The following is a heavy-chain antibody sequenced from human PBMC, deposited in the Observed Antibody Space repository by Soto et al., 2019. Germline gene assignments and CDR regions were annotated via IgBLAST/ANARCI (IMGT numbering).Heavy chain of an antibody. CDR1: GYTFTSYG. V-gene: IGHV1-18*01. CDR3: ARHYCSSTSCYRYNWFDP. Sequence: VKVSCKASGYTFTSYGISWVRQAPGQGLEWMGWISAYNGNTNYAQKLQGRVTMTTDTSTSTAYMELRSLRSDDTAVYYCARHYCSSTSCYRYNWFDPWGQGTLVTVSS. D-gene: IGHD2-2*02. J-gene: IGHJ5*02. CDR2: ISAYNGNT.